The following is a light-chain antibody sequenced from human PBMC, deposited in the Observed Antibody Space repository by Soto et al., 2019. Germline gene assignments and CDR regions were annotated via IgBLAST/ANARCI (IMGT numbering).Light chain of an antibody. CDR1: QSISSW. Sequence: DIQMTQSPSTLSASVGDRVTITCRASQSISSWLAWYQQKPGKAPKLLIYKASSLESGFPSRFSGSGSGTECTLTISSLQPDDVATYYCQQYNSYWTFGQGNKVEIK. V-gene: IGKV1-5*03. CDR2: KAS. CDR3: QQYNSYWT. J-gene: IGKJ1*01.